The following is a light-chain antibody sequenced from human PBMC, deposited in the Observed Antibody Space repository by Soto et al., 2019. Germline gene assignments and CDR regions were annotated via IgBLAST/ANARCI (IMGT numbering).Light chain of an antibody. V-gene: IGLV2-14*03. CDR1: SSDIGGYNY. J-gene: IGLJ2*01. CDR2: DVS. Sequence: QSALTQPASVSGSPGQSITISCTGSSSDIGGYNYVSWYQQHPGKAPKLMIYDVSSRPSGVSNRFSGSKSGNTASLTISGLQAEDEADDYGSSYTSSTTRVFGGGTKLTVL. CDR3: SSYTSSTTRV.